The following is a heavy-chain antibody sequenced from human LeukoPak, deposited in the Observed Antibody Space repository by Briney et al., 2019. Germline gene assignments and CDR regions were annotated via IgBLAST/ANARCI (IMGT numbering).Heavy chain of an antibody. CDR2: IIPIRGIA. D-gene: IGHD6-13*01. V-gene: IGHV1-69*04. CDR3: ARAVKIAAAGHSPLSGMDV. Sequence: GASVKVSCKASGGTFSSYASSGVRQAPGQGLEWMGSIIPIRGIANYAHKFQGRVTITADKSTRTAYMELSSLRSEDTAVYYCARAVKIAAAGHSPLSGMDVWGQGTTVTVSS. J-gene: IGHJ6*02. CDR1: GGTFSSYA.